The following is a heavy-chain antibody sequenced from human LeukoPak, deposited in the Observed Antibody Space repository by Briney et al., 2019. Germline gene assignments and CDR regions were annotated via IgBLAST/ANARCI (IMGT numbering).Heavy chain of an antibody. J-gene: IGHJ6*02. CDR2: ISSSSSYI. Sequence: GGSLRLSCAASGFTFSSYSMNWVRQAPGKGLEWVSSISSSSSYIYYADSVKGRFTISRDNAKNSLYLQMNSLRAEDTAVYYCASKNYYYYGMDVWGQGTTVTVSS. CDR3: ASKNYYYYGMDV. V-gene: IGHV3-21*01. CDR1: GFTFSSYS.